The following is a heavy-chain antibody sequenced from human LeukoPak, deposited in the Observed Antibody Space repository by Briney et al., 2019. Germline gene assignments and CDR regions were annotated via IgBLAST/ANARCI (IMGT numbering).Heavy chain of an antibody. D-gene: IGHD1-7*01. CDR2: INHSGST. J-gene: IGHJ4*02. CDR1: GGSFSGYY. CDR3: ARVLELRGHYFDY. Sequence: PSETLSLTCAVYGGSFSGYYWSWIRQPPGKGLEWIGEINHSGSTDYNPSLKSRVTISVDTSKNQFSLKLSSVTAGDTAVYYCARVLELRGHYFDYWGQGTLVTVSS. V-gene: IGHV4-34*01.